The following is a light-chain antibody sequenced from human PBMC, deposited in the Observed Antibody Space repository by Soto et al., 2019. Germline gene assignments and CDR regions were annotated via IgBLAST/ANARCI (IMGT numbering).Light chain of an antibody. V-gene: IGKV3-15*01. CDR1: QSISDT. J-gene: IGKJ1*01. Sequence: EIVMTQSPATLSVSPGGRDTLSCRARQSISDTLAWYQQKPGQAPRLLIHGASTRATGFPARFSGSESGTDSPLPISCRQSEVFAVYYWQQYNNWPWTFGQGTKVEI. CDR2: GAS. CDR3: QQYNNWPWT.